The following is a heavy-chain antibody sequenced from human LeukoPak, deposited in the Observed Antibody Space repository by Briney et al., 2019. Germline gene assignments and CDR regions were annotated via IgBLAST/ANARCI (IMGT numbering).Heavy chain of an antibody. J-gene: IGHJ4*02. CDR3: ARAREYSSSSGRAYYLDS. Sequence: PSETLSLTCSVSGGSISNYFWCWIRQPPGKGLEWIGFISYSGNTNYNPSLKSRVTISADTSKNQFSLKLSSVTAADTAVYSCARAREYSSSSGRAYYLDSWGQGTLATVSS. CDR1: GGSISNYF. CDR2: ISYSGNT. D-gene: IGHD6-6*01. V-gene: IGHV4-59*01.